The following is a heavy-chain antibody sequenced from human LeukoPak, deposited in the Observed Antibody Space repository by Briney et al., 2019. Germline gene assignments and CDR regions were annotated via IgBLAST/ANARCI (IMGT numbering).Heavy chain of an antibody. CDR3: ARQYDSYFYYYLDL. V-gene: IGHV4-38-2*01. J-gene: IGHJ6*03. CDR1: GYPINNAYY. D-gene: IGHD2-2*01. CDR2: LYHPDST. Sequence: SETLSLTCGVSGYPINNAYYWVWIRQPPGKGLEWIGSLYHPDSTYYNPSLKSRVTMSVDTSRNQFSLRLSFVTAADTAVYYCARQYDSYFYYYLDLWGTGTTVTVS.